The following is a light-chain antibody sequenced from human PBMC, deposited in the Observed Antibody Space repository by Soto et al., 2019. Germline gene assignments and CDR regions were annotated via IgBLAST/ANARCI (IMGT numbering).Light chain of an antibody. V-gene: IGKV1-5*01. CDR1: QSISSW. CDR2: DAS. CDR3: QQYNSYSWT. Sequence: DIQMTQSPSTLSASVGDRVTITCRASQSISSWLAWYRRKPGKAPKLLIYDASSLESGVPSRFSGSGSGTEFTLTISSLQPDDFATYYCQQYNSYSWTFGQGTKVDI. J-gene: IGKJ1*01.